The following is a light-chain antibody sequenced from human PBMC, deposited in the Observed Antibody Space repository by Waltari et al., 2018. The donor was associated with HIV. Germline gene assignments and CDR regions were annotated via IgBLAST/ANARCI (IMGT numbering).Light chain of an antibody. J-gene: IGLJ2*01. CDR2: DVN. CDR1: SSDVGRYNF. Sequence: QSALTQPRSVSGSPGQSVTISCPGTSSDVGRYNFVSWYLQHPGNVPKLMIYDVNRRPWGVPDRFAGSKSGNTACLAISGLQGEDEGDYYCGSYAGIQGIVGGGTKLTV. V-gene: IGLV2-11*01. CDR3: GSYAGIQGI.